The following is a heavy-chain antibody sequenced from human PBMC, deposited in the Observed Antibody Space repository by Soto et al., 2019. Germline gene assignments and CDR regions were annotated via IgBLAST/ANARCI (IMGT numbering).Heavy chain of an antibody. CDR2: ININSSTI. CDR3: ARDGTTGPTNYPYAMDV. D-gene: IGHD4-17*01. Sequence: GWALRLSGVASGCTRSGYGMDWVRRARGEGLEWVSYININSSTIHYADSVKGRFTISRDNAKNSLYLQMDSLRAEDSAVYFCARDGTTGPTNYPYAMDVRGQGATVPVSS. J-gene: IGHJ6*02. V-gene: IGHV3-48*03. CDR1: GCTRSGYG.